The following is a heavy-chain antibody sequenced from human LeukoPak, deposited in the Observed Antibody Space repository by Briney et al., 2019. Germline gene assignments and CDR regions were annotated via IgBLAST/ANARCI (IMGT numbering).Heavy chain of an antibody. J-gene: IGHJ5*02. CDR3: ARMVQDIVVVPADNNWFDP. V-gene: IGHV1-8*03. Sequence: ASVKVSCKASGYTFTSYDINWVRQATGQGLEWMGWMNPNSGNTGYAQKFQGRVTITRNTSISTAYMELSSLRSEDTAVYYCARMVQDIVVVPADNNWFDPWGQGTLVTVSS. CDR1: GYTFTSYD. D-gene: IGHD2-2*01. CDR2: MNPNSGNT.